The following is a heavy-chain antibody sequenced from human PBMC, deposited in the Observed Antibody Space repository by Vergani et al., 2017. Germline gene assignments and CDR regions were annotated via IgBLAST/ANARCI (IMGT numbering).Heavy chain of an antibody. CDR1: GASISSYF. J-gene: IGHJ6*03. Sequence: VQLQESGPGLLKPSETLSLTCSVSGASISSYFWSWIRQPAGKGLEWLGRVHTDGTAYYNPSLRTRVRLSADLSQSQFSLKMTSLTAADTAVYFCARQKDYYMDVWGKGATVTVSS. CDR3: ARQKDYYMDV. CDR2: VHTDGTA. V-gene: IGHV4-4*07.